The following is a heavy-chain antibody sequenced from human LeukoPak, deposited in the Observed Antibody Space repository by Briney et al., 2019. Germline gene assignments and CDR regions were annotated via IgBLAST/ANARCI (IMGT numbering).Heavy chain of an antibody. CDR3: ARDHPQLEPKGRAFDI. CDR1: GYTFTHNF. J-gene: IGHJ3*02. CDR2: IIPIFGTA. D-gene: IGHD1-1*01. V-gene: IGHV1-69*06. Sequence: SVKVSCKASGYTFTHNFMHWVRQAPGQGLEWMGGIIPIFGTANYAQKFQGRVTITADKSTSTAYMELSSLRSEDTAVYYCARDHPQLEPKGRAFDIWGQGTMVTVSS.